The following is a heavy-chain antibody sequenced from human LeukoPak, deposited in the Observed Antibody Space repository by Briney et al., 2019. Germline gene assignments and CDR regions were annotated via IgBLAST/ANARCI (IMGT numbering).Heavy chain of an antibody. CDR2: INWNGGST. Sequence: GGSLRLSCAASGFTFDDYGMSWVRQAPGKGLEWVSGINWNGGSTGYADSVKGRFTISRDNAKNSLYLQMNSLRAEDTALYYCARGLGYCSSTSCYTGYYYMDVWGKGTTVTVSS. D-gene: IGHD2-2*02. V-gene: IGHV3-20*04. CDR1: GFTFDDYG. J-gene: IGHJ6*03. CDR3: ARGLGYCSSTSCYTGYYYMDV.